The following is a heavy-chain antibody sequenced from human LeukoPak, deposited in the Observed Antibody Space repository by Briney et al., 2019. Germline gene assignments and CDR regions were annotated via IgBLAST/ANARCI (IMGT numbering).Heavy chain of an antibody. CDR2: INTDGSST. D-gene: IGHD1-26*01. CDR3: ARSGNSGSYYPHYFDY. V-gene: IGHV3-74*01. CDR1: GFTFSSYW. Sequence: PGGSLRLSCAASGFTFSSYWMHWVRQAPGKGLVWVSRINTDGSSTSYADSVKGRFTISRDNAKNTLYLQMNSLRAEDTAVYYCARSGNSGSYYPHYFDYWGQGTLVTVSS. J-gene: IGHJ4*02.